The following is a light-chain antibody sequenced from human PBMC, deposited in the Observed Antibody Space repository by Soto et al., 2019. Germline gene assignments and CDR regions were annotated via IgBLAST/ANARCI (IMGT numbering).Light chain of an antibody. J-gene: IGLJ1*01. CDR1: SSDVGGYDF. CDR2: EVS. Sequence: QSVLTQPPSASGSPGQSVTISCTGTSSDVGGYDFVSWYQQHPGKAPKLIIYEVSKRPSAVPDRFSGSKSGNTASLTVSGLQAEDESDYYCSSYTSSSTLYVFGTGTKVTVL. CDR3: SSYTSSSTLYV. V-gene: IGLV2-8*01.